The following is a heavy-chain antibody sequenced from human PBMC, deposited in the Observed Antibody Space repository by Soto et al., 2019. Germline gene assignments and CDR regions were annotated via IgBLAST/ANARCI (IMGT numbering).Heavy chain of an antibody. D-gene: IGHD3-22*01. CDR1: GFTFSSYA. CDR3: AKVWRITMIVVALDAFDI. J-gene: IGHJ3*02. CDR2: ISGSGGST. V-gene: IGHV3-23*01. Sequence: GGSLRLSWAASGFTFSSYAMSWVRQAPGKGLEWVSAISGSGGSTYYADSVKGRFTISRDNSKNTLYLQMNSLRAEDTAVYYCAKVWRITMIVVALDAFDIWGQGTMVTVSS.